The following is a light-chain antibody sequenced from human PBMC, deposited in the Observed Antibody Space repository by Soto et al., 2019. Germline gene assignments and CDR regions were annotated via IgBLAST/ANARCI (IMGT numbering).Light chain of an antibody. CDR1: QSVSSSD. V-gene: IGKV3-20*01. CDR2: GAS. J-gene: IGKJ4*01. Sequence: EIVLTQSPGTLSLSPGERATLSCRASQSVSSSDLAWYQQRPGRAPRLLIYGASSRATGIPDRFSGSGSGTDFTLRISRLEPEDFAVYYCQQYGSSPLTFGGGTKVEI. CDR3: QQYGSSPLT.